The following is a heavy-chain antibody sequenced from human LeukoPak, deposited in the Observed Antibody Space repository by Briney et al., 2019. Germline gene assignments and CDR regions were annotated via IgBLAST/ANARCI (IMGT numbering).Heavy chain of an antibody. CDR2: ISSSSSTK. CDR3: AELGITMIGGV. Sequence: GGSLRLSCAASGFTFSRYSMNWVRQAPGKGLEWVSYISSSSSTKYYADSMKGRFTISRDNAKNSLYLQMNSLRAEDTAVYYCAELGITMIGGVWGKGTTVTISS. V-gene: IGHV3-48*04. CDR1: GFTFSRYS. J-gene: IGHJ6*04. D-gene: IGHD3-10*02.